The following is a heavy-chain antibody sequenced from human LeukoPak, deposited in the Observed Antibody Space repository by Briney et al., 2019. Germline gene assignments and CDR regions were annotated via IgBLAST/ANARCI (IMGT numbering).Heavy chain of an antibody. CDR2: MKQDGSEK. CDR3: ARGIVGATKRNYYYGMDV. Sequence: GSLRLSCAASGFTFSNYWMSWVRQAPGKGLEWVANMKQDGSEKYYVDSVKGRFTISRDNAKNSLYLQMNSLRAEDTAVYYCARGIVGATKRNYYYGMDVWGQGTTVTVSS. J-gene: IGHJ6*02. CDR1: GFTFSNYW. V-gene: IGHV3-7*01. D-gene: IGHD1-26*01.